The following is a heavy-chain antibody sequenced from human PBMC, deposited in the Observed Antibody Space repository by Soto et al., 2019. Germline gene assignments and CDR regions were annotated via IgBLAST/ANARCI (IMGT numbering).Heavy chain of an antibody. D-gene: IGHD1-26*01. V-gene: IGHV1-46*01. Sequence: ASVKLSWTASGYTPPTFSGHWAREAPGRGREWIGVINPEYPAGRITTYAKKFQGRVTMTTATSTSTVYMELSRRRYDDTAVYYCAREASVAGATTGMDVWGQGTTVTVSS. CDR1: GYTPPTFS. CDR2: INPEYPAGRIT. J-gene: IGHJ6*02. CDR3: AREASVAGATTGMDV.